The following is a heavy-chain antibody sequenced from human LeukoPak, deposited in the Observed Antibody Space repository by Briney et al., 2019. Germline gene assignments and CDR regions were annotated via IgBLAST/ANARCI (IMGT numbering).Heavy chain of an antibody. CDR3: AREREMATRYYFDY. CDR2: ISYDGSNE. V-gene: IGHV3-30*03. D-gene: IGHD5-24*01. Sequence: GGSLRLSCAASGFTLGSYGMHWVRQAPGKGLEWVASISYDGSNEYYGDSVKGRFSVSRDNSKNTLYLHMNSPRAEDTAVYYCAREREMATRYYFDYWGQGTLVTVSS. CDR1: GFTLGSYG. J-gene: IGHJ4*02.